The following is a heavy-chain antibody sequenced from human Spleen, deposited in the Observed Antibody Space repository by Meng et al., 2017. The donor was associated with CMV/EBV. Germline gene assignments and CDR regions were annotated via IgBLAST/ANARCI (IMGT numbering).Heavy chain of an antibody. J-gene: IGHJ4*02. Sequence: GESLKISCAASGFTVSSNYMSWVRQAPGKGLEGVSVIYSCGSTYYADPVKGRFTISRYNSKNTLYLHMNSLCAEDTAVYYCAKDGGPAAGTFDYWGQGTVVTVSS. V-gene: IGHV3-66*03. CDR3: AKDGGPAAGTFDY. CDR1: GFTVSSNY. D-gene: IGHD6-13*01. CDR2: IYSCGST.